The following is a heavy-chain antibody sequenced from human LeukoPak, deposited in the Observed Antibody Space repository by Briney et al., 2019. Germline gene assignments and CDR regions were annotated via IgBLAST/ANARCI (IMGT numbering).Heavy chain of an antibody. V-gene: IGHV4-61*01. CDR1: GGSISSSSYY. D-gene: IGHD1-1*01. CDR2: IYYSGST. Sequence: SETLSLTCTVSGGSISSSSYYWGWIRQPPGKGLEWIGYIYYSGSTNYNPSLKSRVTISVDTSKNQFSLKLSSVTAADTAVYYCARERSLVLTGGHSDAFDIWGQGTMVTVSS. CDR3: ARERSLVLTGGHSDAFDI. J-gene: IGHJ3*02.